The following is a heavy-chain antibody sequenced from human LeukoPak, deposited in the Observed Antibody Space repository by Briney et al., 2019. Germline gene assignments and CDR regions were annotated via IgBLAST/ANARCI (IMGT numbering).Heavy chain of an antibody. J-gene: IGHJ4*02. V-gene: IGHV3-23*01. D-gene: IGHD3-9*01. CDR1: GFTFSSFA. Sequence: PGGSLRLSCAASGFTFSSFAMSWVRQAPGKGLERVSRMSGSGGRTDYADSVKGRFTISRDNSKNTLFLQMNSLRGEDTAVYYCAKQRGALRENWFFDHWGQGTLVTVSA. CDR3: AKQRGALRENWFFDH. CDR2: MSGSGGRT.